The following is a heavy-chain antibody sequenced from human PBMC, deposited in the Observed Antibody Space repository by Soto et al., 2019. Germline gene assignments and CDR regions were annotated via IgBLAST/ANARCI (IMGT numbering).Heavy chain of an antibody. V-gene: IGHV3-11*06. CDR2: INPTGSYT. Sequence: GGSLRLSCAASGFTFSDHYMTWIRQAPGKGLEWISYINPTGSYTHYADSVKGRFSISRDNAENSLYLQMNSLRPEDTALYYCARGHHSMDVWGQGXTVTVYS. CDR1: GFTFSDHY. CDR3: ARGHHSMDV. J-gene: IGHJ6*02.